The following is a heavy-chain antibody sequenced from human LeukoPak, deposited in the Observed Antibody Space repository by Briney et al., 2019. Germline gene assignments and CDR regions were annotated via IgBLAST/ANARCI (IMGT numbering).Heavy chain of an antibody. J-gene: IGHJ5*01. D-gene: IGHD3-16*01. V-gene: IGHV1-8*03. CDR1: GYTFTSYD. Sequence: GASVKVSCKASGYTFTSYDINWVRQATGQGLEWMGWMNPNSGNTGYAQKFQGRVTITRNTSISTAYLELSGLRSDDTAVYYCARERTPIALKIMIIFDSWGQGTLITVSS. CDR2: MNPNSGNT. CDR3: ARERTPIALKIMIIFDS.